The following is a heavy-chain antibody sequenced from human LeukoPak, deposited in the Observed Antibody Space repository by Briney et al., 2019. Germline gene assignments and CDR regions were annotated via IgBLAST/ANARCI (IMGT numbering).Heavy chain of an antibody. Sequence: TSETLSLTCTVSGGSISSYYWSWIRQPPGEGLEWIGYIHYSGSTNYNPSLKSRVTISVDTSKNQFSLKLSSVTAADTAVHYCARATFSLGYCSSTSCPYYYYYYMDVWGKGTTVTDSS. CDR3: ARATFSLGYCSSTSCPYYYYYYMDV. J-gene: IGHJ6*03. CDR1: GGSISSYY. CDR2: IHYSGST. V-gene: IGHV4-59*12. D-gene: IGHD2-2*01.